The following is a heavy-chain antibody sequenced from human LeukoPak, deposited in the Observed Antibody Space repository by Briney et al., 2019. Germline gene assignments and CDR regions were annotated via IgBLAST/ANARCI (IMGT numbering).Heavy chain of an antibody. Sequence: GGSLRLSCAASGFTFSSYSMNWVRQAPGKGLEWVSSISSSSSYIYYADSVKGRFTISRDNAKNSLYLQMNSLRAEDTAVYYCAKDQYRSSWYHFDYWGQGTLVTVSS. V-gene: IGHV3-21*01. D-gene: IGHD6-13*01. CDR1: GFTFSSYS. CDR2: ISSSSSYI. J-gene: IGHJ4*02. CDR3: AKDQYRSSWYHFDY.